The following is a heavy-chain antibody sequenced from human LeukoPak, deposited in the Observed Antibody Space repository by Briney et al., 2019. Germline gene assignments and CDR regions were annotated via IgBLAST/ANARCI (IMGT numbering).Heavy chain of an antibody. CDR2: KYYSGST. D-gene: IGHD5-18*01. V-gene: IGHV4-61*01. Sequence: SETLSLTCDVSGVSINTCFYYWTWIRQPPGKGLEWIGYKYYSGSTRYNSSLSSRLTISLDSSKNQFSLRLTSVTAADTAVYYCARGRSYGFDFDSWGPGTLVIVSS. CDR3: ARGRSYGFDFDS. J-gene: IGHJ4*02. CDR1: GVSINTCFYY.